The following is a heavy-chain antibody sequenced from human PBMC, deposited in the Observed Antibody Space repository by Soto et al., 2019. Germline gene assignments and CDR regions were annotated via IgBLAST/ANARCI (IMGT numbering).Heavy chain of an antibody. V-gene: IGHV3-48*04. CDR2: ISSTTTTT. CDR3: VREGGSGSYFSD. D-gene: IGHD3-10*01. CDR1: GFTFNNYA. J-gene: IGHJ4*02. Sequence: GGSLRLSCAASGFTFNNYAMNWVRQAPGKGLEWLSYISSTTTTTYYADSVKGRFTISRDSALNLLYLQMNSLRAEDTAVYYCVREGGSGSYFSDWGQGTLVTVSS.